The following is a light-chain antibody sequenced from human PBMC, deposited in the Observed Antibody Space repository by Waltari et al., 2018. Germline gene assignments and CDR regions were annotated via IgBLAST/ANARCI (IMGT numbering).Light chain of an antibody. J-gene: IGKJ2*01. CDR3: QQYYDTPPST. V-gene: IGKV4-1*01. CDR2: CSS. CDR1: QSVLYSSNNKNY. Sequence: DIVMTQSPDSLAVSLGERATINCKSSQSVLYSSNNKNYLAWYHQKRGQPPKLLIYCSSTRHSVFPDRFIGSVSATDFTLTISSLQAEDLAVYYCQQYYDTPPSTFGHWTKLEIK.